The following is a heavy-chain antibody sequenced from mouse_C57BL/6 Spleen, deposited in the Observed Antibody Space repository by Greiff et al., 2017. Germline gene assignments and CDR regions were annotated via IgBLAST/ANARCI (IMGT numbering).Heavy chain of an antibody. CDR1: GFSLTSYG. J-gene: IGHJ2*01. D-gene: IGHD1-2*01. CDR3: AKNGYSYYFDY. Sequence: VQLQQSGPGLVQPSQSLSITCTVSGFSLTSYGVPWVRQPPGKGLEWLGVIWSGGSPDYNAAFISRLSISKDNSKSQVFFKMNSLQAYDTAIYYCAKNGYSYYFDYWGQGPTLTVSS. V-gene: IGHV2-4*01. CDR2: IWSGGSP.